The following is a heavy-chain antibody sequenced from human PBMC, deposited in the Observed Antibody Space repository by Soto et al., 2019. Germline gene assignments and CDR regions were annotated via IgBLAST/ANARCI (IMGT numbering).Heavy chain of an antibody. D-gene: IGHD3-22*01. J-gene: IGHJ6*02. CDR1: GGTFSKYA. Sequence: QVQLVQSGAELKKPGSSVKVSCKASGGTFSKYAISWVRQAPGQGLEWLGGIIPMFGTPNYAQKFQGRVTITADASTTTAYLELTSLRSADTAVYFCARPPVDRNVYPGWAVWGQGTAVTVSS. V-gene: IGHV1-69*01. CDR2: IIPMFGTP. CDR3: ARPPVDRNVYPGWAV.